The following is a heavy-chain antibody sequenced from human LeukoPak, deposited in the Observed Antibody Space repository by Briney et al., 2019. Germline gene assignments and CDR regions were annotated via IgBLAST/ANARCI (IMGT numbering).Heavy chain of an antibody. J-gene: IGHJ4*02. Sequence: SETLSLTCTGSGGSISSYYWSWIRQPPGKGLEWIGYIYYSGSTNYNPSLKSRVTISVDTSKNQFSLKLSSVTAADTAVYYCARAGWELLRGPFDYWGQGTLVTVSS. V-gene: IGHV4-59*01. CDR3: ARAGWELLRGPFDY. D-gene: IGHD1-26*01. CDR1: GGSISSYY. CDR2: IYYSGST.